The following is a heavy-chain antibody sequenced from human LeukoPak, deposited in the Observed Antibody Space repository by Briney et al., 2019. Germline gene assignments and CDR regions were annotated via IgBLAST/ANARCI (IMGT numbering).Heavy chain of an antibody. CDR2: IDADNGDT. Sequence: ASVKVSCKASGYTFNAYTIHWVRQAPGQRFEWMGWIDADNGDTAYSQNLQGRVTITRDTSARTVYMELSSLRSEDTAVYYCARDGGATTPPDYWGQGTLVTVSS. J-gene: IGHJ4*02. CDR1: GYTFNAYT. D-gene: IGHD1-26*01. CDR3: ARDGGATTPPDY. V-gene: IGHV1-3*01.